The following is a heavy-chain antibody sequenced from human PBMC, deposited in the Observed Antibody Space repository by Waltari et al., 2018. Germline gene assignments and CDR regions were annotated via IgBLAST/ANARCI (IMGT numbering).Heavy chain of an antibody. V-gene: IGHV1-8*03. J-gene: IGHJ5*02. D-gene: IGHD2-2*02. CDR3: ARGPLNTLNDWFDP. Sequence: QVQLVQSGAEVKKPGASVKVSCKASGYTFTSDDINWVRQATGQGLEWMGWTNPNSGNTGNAQKSQVRFTITRNTSIRTAYMELSSLRSEDTAVYYCARGPLNTLNDWFDPWGQGTLVTVSS. CDR1: GYTFTSDD. CDR2: TNPNSGNT.